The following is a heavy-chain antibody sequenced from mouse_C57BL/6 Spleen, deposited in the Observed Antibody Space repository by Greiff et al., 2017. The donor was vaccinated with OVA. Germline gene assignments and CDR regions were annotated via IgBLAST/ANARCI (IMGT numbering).Heavy chain of an antibody. CDR2: ISRGGSYT. CDR3: ASYYYGSSYRYFDV. V-gene: IGHV5-6*01. J-gene: IGHJ1*03. Sequence: EVQLVESGGDLVKPGGSLKLSCAASGFTFSSYGLSWVRQTPDTRLEWVATISRGGSYTYYPHSVKGRFPLTRDNAKNALYLQMSSLKSEDTAMYYCASYYYGSSYRYFDVGGRGTTVTVS. CDR1: GFTFSSYG. D-gene: IGHD1-1*01.